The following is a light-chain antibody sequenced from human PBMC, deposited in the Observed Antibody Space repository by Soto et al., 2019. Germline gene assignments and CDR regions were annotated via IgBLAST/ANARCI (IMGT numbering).Light chain of an antibody. J-gene: IGKJ2*01. CDR1: QSLLHSNGYNY. Sequence: DIVMTQSPLSLPVTPGEPASISCRSSQSLLHSNGYNYLDWYLQKPGQSPQLLIYLGSNRASGVPDRFRGSGSGTDFTLEITRVEAEDVGVYYCMQALQTPNTFGQGTKLEIK. V-gene: IGKV2-28*01. CDR3: MQALQTPNT. CDR2: LGS.